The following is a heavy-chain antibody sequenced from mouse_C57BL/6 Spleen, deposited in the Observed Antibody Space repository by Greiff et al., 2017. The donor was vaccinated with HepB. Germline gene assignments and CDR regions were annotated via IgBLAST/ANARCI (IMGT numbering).Heavy chain of an antibody. D-gene: IGHD2-5*01. V-gene: IGHV2-6*03. J-gene: IGHJ4*01. CDR3: ASYSNYPGYAMDY. Sequence: QVQLKESGPGLVAPSQSLSITCTVSGFSLTSYGVHWVRQPPGKGLEWLVVIWSDGSTTYNSALKSRLSISKDNSKSQVFLKMNSLQTDDTAMYYCASYSNYPGYAMDYWGQGTSVTVSS. CDR2: IWSDGST. CDR1: GFSLTSYG.